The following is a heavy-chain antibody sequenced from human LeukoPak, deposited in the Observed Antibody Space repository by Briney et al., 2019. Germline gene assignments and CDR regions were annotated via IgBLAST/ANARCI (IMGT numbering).Heavy chain of an antibody. V-gene: IGHV4-34*01. J-gene: IGHJ4*02. CDR1: GGSFSGYY. D-gene: IGHD3-9*01. Sequence: SETLSLTCAVYGGSFSGYYWSWIRQPPGKGLEWIGEINHSGSTNYNPSLKSRVTISVDTSKNQFSLKLSSVIAADTAVYYCARAAHVLRYFDWLLQKGNYFDYWGQGTLVTVSS. CDR3: ARAAHVLRYFDWLLQKGNYFDY. CDR2: INHSGST.